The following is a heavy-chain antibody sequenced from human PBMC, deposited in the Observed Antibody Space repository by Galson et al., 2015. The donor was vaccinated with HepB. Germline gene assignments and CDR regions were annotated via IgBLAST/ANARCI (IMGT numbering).Heavy chain of an antibody. CDR3: APAGAGDGFDI. Sequence: VKVSCKASGYAFTAYYMHWVRQAPGQGLEWMGRINPNSGDTDYAQKFQGRVTMTRDTSITTAYMEVNSLRSDDTAVYFCAPAGAGDGFDIWGQGTMVTVS. CDR1: GYAFTAYY. V-gene: IGHV1-2*06. CDR2: INPNSGDT. D-gene: IGHD7-27*01. J-gene: IGHJ3*02.